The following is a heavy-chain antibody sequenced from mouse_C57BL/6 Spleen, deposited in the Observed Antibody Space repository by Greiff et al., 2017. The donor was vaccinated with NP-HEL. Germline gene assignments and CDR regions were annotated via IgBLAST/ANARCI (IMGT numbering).Heavy chain of an antibody. Sequence: VQLKESGPGLVKPSQSLSLTCSVTGYSITSGYYWNWIRQFPGNKLEWMGYISYDGSNNYNPSLKNRISITRDTSKNQFFLKLNSVTTEDTATYYCARVLPSGVFDVWGTGTTVTVSS. J-gene: IGHJ1*03. CDR3: ARVLPSGVFDV. CDR2: ISYDGSN. V-gene: IGHV3-6*01. CDR1: GYSITSGYY.